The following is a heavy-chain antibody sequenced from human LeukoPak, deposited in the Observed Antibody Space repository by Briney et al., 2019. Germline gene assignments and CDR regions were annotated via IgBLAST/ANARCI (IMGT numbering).Heavy chain of an antibody. CDR3: ARGGGYYNY. CDR2: IYHSGST. Sequence: SETLSLTCAVSGYSISSGYYWGWIRQPPGKGLEWIGSIYHSGSTYYNPSLKSRVTISVDTSKNQFSLKLSSVTAADTAVYYCARGGGYYNYWGQGTLVPVSS. V-gene: IGHV4-38-2*01. CDR1: GYSISSGYY. D-gene: IGHD3-3*01. J-gene: IGHJ4*02.